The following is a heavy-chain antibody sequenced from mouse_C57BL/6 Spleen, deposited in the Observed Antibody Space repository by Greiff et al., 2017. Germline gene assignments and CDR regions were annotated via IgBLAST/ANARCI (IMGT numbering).Heavy chain of an antibody. CDR3: AKNLDWDDAMDY. V-gene: IGHV2-5*01. Sequence: VKLMESGPGLVQPSQSLSITCTVSGFSLTSYGVHWVRQSPGKGLEWLGVIWRGGSTDYNAAFMSRLSITKDNSKSQVFFKMNSLQADDTAIYYCAKNLDWDDAMDYWGQGTSVTVSS. D-gene: IGHD4-1*01. CDR2: IWRGGST. CDR1: GFSLTSYG. J-gene: IGHJ4*01.